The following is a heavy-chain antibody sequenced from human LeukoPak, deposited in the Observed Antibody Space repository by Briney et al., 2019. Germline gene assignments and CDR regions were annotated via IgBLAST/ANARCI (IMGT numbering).Heavy chain of an antibody. J-gene: IGHJ4*02. V-gene: IGHV3-21*01. CDR2: ISSSSAYI. D-gene: IGHD3-22*01. CDR3: AKSSYYDSSGYYREYYFDY. CDR1: GSTFSTHT. Sequence: GGSLRLSCAGAGSTFSTHTINWVRQAPGKGLEWVSSISSSSAYIYYADSVKGRFTISRNNAKNSLYLQMNSLRAEDTAVYYCAKSSYYDSSGYYREYYFDYWGQGTLVTVSS.